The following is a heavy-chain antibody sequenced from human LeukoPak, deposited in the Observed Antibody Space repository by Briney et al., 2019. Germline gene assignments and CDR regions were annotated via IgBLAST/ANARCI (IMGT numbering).Heavy chain of an antibody. CDR1: GFTFSSYS. D-gene: IGHD6-6*01. V-gene: IGHV3-21*01. CDR2: ISSSSSYI. CDR3: ARDRRPVARIAARPEYYYYMDV. J-gene: IGHJ6*03. Sequence: PGGSLRLSWAASGFTFSSYSMNWVRQAPGKGLEWVSSISSSSSYIYYADSVKGRFTISRDNAKNSLYLQMNSLRAEDTAVYYCARDRRPVARIAARPEYYYYMDVWGKGTTVTVSS.